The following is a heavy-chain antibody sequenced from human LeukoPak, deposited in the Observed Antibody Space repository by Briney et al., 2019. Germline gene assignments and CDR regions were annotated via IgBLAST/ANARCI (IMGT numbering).Heavy chain of an antibody. D-gene: IGHD1-14*01. V-gene: IGHV3-30*02. CDR3: ATRGVTEAHTFDI. CDR2: IRYDGSNK. J-gene: IGHJ3*02. CDR1: GFTFSSYG. Sequence: GGSLRLSCAASGFTFSSYGMHWVREAPGKGPEWAAFIRYDGSNKYYADSVKGRFTISRDNSKNTLYLQMNSLRVEDTAVYYCATRGVTEAHTFDIWGQGTMVTVSS.